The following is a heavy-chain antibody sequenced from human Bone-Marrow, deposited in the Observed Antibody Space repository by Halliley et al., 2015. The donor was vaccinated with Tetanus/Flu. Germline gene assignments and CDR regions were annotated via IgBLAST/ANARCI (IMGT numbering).Heavy chain of an antibody. D-gene: IGHD2-21*01. J-gene: IGHJ4*02. CDR1: GFTFSDYW. Sequence: SLRLSCVVSGFTFSDYWMHWVRQAPGKGLEWVAHIKPDGSESNYVDSVKGRFTISRDNAKNSLYLQMNSLRADDTAVYYCVRVWSAFDYWGQGALVSVPS. CDR3: VRVWSAFDY. CDR2: IKPDGSES. V-gene: IGHV3-7*03.